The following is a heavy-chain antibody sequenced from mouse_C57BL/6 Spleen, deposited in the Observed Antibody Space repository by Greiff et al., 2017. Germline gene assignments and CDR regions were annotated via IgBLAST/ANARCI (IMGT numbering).Heavy chain of an antibody. J-gene: IGHJ3*01. V-gene: IGHV5-9-1*02. CDR3: TRERDWDVFAY. D-gene: IGHD4-1*01. Sequence: EVMLVESGEGLVKPGGSLKLSCAASGFTFSSYAMSWVRQTPEKRLEWVAYISSGGDYIYYADTVKGRFTISRDNARNTLYLQMSSLKSEDTAMYYCTRERDWDVFAYWGQGTLVTVSA. CDR2: ISSGGDYI. CDR1: GFTFSSYA.